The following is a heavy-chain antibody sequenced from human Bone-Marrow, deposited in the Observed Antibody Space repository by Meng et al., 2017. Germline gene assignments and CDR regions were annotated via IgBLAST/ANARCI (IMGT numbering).Heavy chain of an antibody. CDR2: INHSGST. V-gene: IGHV4-34*01. J-gene: IGHJ5*02. Sequence: QVQLQQWGAGLLKPSETLSLTCAVYGGSFSGYYSSWIRQPPGKGLEWIGEINHSGSTNYNPSLKSRVTISVDTSKNQFSLKLSSVTAADMAVYYCARALTPGYYRYNWFDPWGQGTLVTVSS. CDR1: GGSFSGYY. D-gene: IGHD4-17*01. CDR3: ARALTPGYYRYNWFDP.